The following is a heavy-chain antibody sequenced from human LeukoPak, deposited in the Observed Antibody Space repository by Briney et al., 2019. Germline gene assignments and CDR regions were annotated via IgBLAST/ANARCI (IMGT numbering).Heavy chain of an antibody. CDR1: GGTFSSYA. V-gene: IGHV1-69*06. J-gene: IGHJ6*03. D-gene: IGHD2-15*01. CDR2: IIPIFGTA. CDR3: ARVGRKDPGDYYYYYYMDV. Sequence: GASVKVSCKASGGTFSSYAISWVRQAPGQGLEWMGGIIPIFGTANYAQKFQGRVTITADKSTSTAYMELSSLRSEDTAVYYCARVGRKDPGDYYYYYYMDVWGKGTTVTVSS.